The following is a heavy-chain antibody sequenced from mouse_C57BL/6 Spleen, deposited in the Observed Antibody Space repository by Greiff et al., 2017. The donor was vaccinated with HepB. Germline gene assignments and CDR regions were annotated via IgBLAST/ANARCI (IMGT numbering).Heavy chain of an antibody. CDR3: ARAGYYGSSSAWFAY. Sequence: EVQLVESGPGLVKPSQSLSLTCSVTGYSITSGYYWNWIRQFPGNKLEWMGYISYDGSNNYNPSLKNRISITRDPSKNQFFLKLNSVTTEDTATYYCARAGYYGSSSAWFAYWGQGTLVTVSA. CDR2: ISYDGSN. J-gene: IGHJ3*01. CDR1: GYSITSGYY. D-gene: IGHD1-1*01. V-gene: IGHV3-6*01.